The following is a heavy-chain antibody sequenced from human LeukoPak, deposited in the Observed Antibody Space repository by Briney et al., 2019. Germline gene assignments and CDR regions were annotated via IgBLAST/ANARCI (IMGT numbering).Heavy chain of an antibody. V-gene: IGHV1-2*02. Sequence: AAVKVSCKTSGYTFTGYYMHWVRQAPGQGLEWMGWINPNTGGTNYAQKFQGRVTMTSDTSISTAYMELSSLKSDDTAMYYCARAPMIVVVFPPRLDFWGQGTLVTVSS. CDR1: GYTFTGYY. CDR3: ARAPMIVVVFPPRLDF. J-gene: IGHJ4*02. CDR2: INPNTGGT. D-gene: IGHD3-22*01.